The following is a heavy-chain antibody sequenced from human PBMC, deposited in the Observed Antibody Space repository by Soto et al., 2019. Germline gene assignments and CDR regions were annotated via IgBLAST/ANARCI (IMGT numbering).Heavy chain of an antibody. D-gene: IGHD3-10*01. V-gene: IGHV1-3*01. CDR3: ALSMVRGVIITRGYYGMDV. CDR1: GYTFTSYA. CDR2: INAGNGNT. J-gene: IGHJ6*02. Sequence: QVQLVQSGAEVKKPGASVKVSCKASGYTFTSYAMHWVRQAPGQRLEWMGWINAGNGNTKYSQKFQGRVTITRDTAESTAYMELSSLISEDTAVYYCALSMVRGVIITRGYYGMDVWGQGTTVTVSS.